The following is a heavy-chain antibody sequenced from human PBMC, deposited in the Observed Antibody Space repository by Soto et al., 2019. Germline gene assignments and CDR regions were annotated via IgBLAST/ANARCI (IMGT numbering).Heavy chain of an antibody. CDR2: ISSSSSYI. Sequence: EVQLVESGGGLVKPGGSLRLSCAASGFTFSSYSMNWVRQAPGKGLEWVSSISSSSSYIYYADSVKGRFTISRDHAKNSLSLQMNSLRAEDTAVYYCARDMTQNDAFDIWGQGTMVTVSS. J-gene: IGHJ3*02. CDR3: ARDMTQNDAFDI. V-gene: IGHV3-21*01. D-gene: IGHD2-21*02. CDR1: GFTFSSYS.